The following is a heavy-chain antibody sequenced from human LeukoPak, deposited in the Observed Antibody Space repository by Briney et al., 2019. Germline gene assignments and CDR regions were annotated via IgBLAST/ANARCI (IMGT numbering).Heavy chain of an antibody. D-gene: IGHD2-2*01. Sequence: ASVKVSCKASGYTFTGYYMHWVRQAPGQGLEWMGWVNPNSGGTNYAQKFQGWVTMTRDTSISTAYMELSRLRPDDTAVYYCARGRRVVVPAVKGDWFDPWGQGTLVTVSS. CDR1: GYTFTGYY. J-gene: IGHJ5*02. V-gene: IGHV1-2*04. CDR3: ARGRRVVVPAVKGDWFDP. CDR2: VNPNSGGT.